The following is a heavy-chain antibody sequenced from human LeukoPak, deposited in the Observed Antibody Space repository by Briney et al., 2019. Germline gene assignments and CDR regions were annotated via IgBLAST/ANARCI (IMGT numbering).Heavy chain of an antibody. CDR1: GFTFSSYS. J-gene: IGHJ3*02. CDR2: ISSSSSYI. V-gene: IGHV3-21*01. CDR3: ARASQTYDFWSGYSWYAFDI. D-gene: IGHD3-3*01. Sequence: PGGSLRLSCAASGFTFSSYSMNWVRQAPGKGLEWVSSISSSSSYIYYADSVKGRFTISRDNSKNTLYLQMNSLRAEDTAVYYCARASQTYDFWSGYSWYAFDIWGQGTMVTVSS.